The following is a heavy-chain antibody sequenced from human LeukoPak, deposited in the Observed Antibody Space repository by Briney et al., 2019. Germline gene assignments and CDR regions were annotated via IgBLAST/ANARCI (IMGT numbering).Heavy chain of an antibody. D-gene: IGHD1-26*01. V-gene: IGHV3-74*01. CDR3: TTALRWEQPNFAY. Sequence: GGSLRLSCAASGFTFSSYWMHWVRQAPGKGLVWVSRINSDGSSTSYADSVKGRFTISRDNAKNMLYLQMNSLRADDTALYYCTTALRWEQPNFAYSGQGTFVTASS. CDR1: GFTFSSYW. CDR2: INSDGSST. J-gene: IGHJ4*02.